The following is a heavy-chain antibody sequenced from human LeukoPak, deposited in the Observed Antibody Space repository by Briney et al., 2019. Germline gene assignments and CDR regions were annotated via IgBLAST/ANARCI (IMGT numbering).Heavy chain of an antibody. J-gene: IGHJ4*02. CDR1: GGSISSGGYY. Sequence: SQTLSLTCTVSGGSISSGGYYWSWIRQPPGKGLEWIGYIYHSGSTYYNPSLKSRVTISVDRSKNQFSLKLSSVTAADTAVYYCAKGTKLAVAANNYFDYWGQGTLLTVSS. V-gene: IGHV4-30-2*01. CDR3: AKGTKLAVAANNYFDY. D-gene: IGHD2-15*01. CDR2: IYHSGST.